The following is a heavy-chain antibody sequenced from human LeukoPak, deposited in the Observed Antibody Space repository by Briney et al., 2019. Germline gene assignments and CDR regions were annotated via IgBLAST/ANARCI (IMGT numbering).Heavy chain of an antibody. V-gene: IGHV3-7*04. CDR2: IKQDGSEK. D-gene: IGHD4-17*01. J-gene: IGHJ4*02. CDR3: ARGDYGELYYFDY. Sequence: GGSLRLSCAASGFTLSSHWMSWVRQAPGKGLEWVANIKQDGSEKYYVDSVKGRFTISRDNAKNSMYLQMNSLRAEDTAVYYCARGDYGELYYFDYWGQGTLVTVSS. CDR1: GFTLSSHW.